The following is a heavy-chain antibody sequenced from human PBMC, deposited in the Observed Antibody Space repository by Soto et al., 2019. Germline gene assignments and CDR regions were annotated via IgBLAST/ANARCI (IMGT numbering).Heavy chain of an antibody. CDR1: GLTFRNDW. CDR2: INQDGSER. CDR3: AVYGYGVSAAAY. J-gene: IGHJ4*02. Sequence: GGSLRLSCAGSGLTFRNDWLSWVRQAPGKGLEWVANINQDGSERYYVDSVRGRFTISRDNVENSLYLQPNSLRPEDTAVYYCAVYGYGVSAAAYWGQGTLVTVSS. V-gene: IGHV3-7*03. D-gene: IGHD4-17*01.